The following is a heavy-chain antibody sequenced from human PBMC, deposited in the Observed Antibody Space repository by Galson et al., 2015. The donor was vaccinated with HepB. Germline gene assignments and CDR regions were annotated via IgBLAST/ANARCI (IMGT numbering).Heavy chain of an antibody. CDR2: INPNSGGT. CDR1: GYTFTGYY. Sequence: SVKVSCKASGYTFTGYYMHWVRQAPGQGLEWMGRINPNSGGTNYAQKFQGRVTMTRDTSISTAYIELSRLRSDDTAVYYCASWDYYDSSGYYRYWGQGTLVTVSS. CDR3: ASWDYYDSSGYYRY. J-gene: IGHJ4*02. V-gene: IGHV1-2*06. D-gene: IGHD3-22*01.